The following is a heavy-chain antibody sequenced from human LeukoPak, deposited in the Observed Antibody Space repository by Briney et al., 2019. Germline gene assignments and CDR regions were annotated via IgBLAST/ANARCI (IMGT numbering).Heavy chain of an antibody. V-gene: IGHV3-23*01. CDR3: ARFDYADYLAFDY. CDR2: IGASGGST. CDR1: GFTFSSYA. J-gene: IGHJ4*02. D-gene: IGHD4-17*01. Sequence: GGSLRLSCATSGFTFSSYAMSWVRQAPSKELEWVSGIGASGGSTYYADSVKGRFTISRDNSKNTLYLQMNSLRAEDTAVYYCARFDYADYLAFDYWGQGTLVTVSS.